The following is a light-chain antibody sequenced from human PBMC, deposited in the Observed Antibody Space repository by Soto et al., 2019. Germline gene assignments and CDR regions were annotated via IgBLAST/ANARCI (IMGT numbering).Light chain of an antibody. V-gene: IGLV2-14*01. CDR1: SSDVGGYNY. J-gene: IGLJ1*01. CDR3: SSYTSSRTPPYV. Sequence: QSALTQPASVSGSPGQSITISCTGTSSDVGGYNYVSWYQQHPGKAPKLMIYEVSNRPSGVSNRFSGSKSGNTASLTISGLQAEDEADYYCSSYTSSRTPPYVFGTGTKLTVL. CDR2: EVS.